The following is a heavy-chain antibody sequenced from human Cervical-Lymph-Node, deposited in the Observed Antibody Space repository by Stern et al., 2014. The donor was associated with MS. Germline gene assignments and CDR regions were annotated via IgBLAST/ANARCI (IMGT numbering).Heavy chain of an antibody. CDR1: GFTVSRDS. J-gene: IGHJ4*02. D-gene: IGHD1-1*01. CDR2: ITNVGNT. Sequence: DVQLVQSGGGVIQPGGSLRLSCTSSGFTVSRDSMTWVRQAPGKVLAGVSLITNVGNTFYTDSVKGRFTISRDDSKNTVYLHMTSLRAEDTAMYYCARDTSSPERSDWWGQGTLVTVSS. CDR3: ARDTSSPERSDW. V-gene: IGHV3-53*01.